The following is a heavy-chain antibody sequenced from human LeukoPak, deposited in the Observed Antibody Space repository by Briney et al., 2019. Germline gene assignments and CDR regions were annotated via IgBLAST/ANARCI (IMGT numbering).Heavy chain of an antibody. CDR1: GYTLSNYY. V-gene: IGHV1-46*01. J-gene: IGHJ3*02. CDR2: INCSGGST. CDR3: ARSGDFSTSSDI. Sequence: ASVKVSCKASGYTLSNYYIHWVRQAPGQGLEWMGIINCSGGSTTYAQKFQGRVTMTRDTSTSTVYMEMSSLRSEDTAVYYCARSGDFSTSSDIWGQETMVTVSS. D-gene: IGHD6-6*01.